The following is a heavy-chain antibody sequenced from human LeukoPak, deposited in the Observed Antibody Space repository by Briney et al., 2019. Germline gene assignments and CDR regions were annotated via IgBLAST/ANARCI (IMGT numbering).Heavy chain of an antibody. V-gene: IGHV3-7*01. CDR3: ARGTNLDY. CDR1: GLTFSSYW. Sequence: RGGSLRLSCGASGLTFSSYWMSWVRQAPGKGLEWVAYINQEGSQKYYVDSVKGRFTISRDNAKNSLYLQMNSLRAEDTAVYYCARGTNLDYWRQGALVTVSS. D-gene: IGHD2-8*01. J-gene: IGHJ4*02. CDR2: INQEGSQK.